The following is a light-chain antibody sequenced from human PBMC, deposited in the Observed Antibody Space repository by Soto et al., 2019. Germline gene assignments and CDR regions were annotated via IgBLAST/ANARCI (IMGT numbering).Light chain of an antibody. V-gene: IGKV3-15*01. Sequence: IVMTQSPATLSVSPGERATLSCRASQSVSSNLAWYQQKPGQAPRLLIYGASTRATGIPARFSGSGSGTEFTLTISSLQSADFAVYYCQQFTNWPPTWTFGQGTKVEIK. J-gene: IGKJ1*01. CDR1: QSVSSN. CDR2: GAS. CDR3: QQFTNWPPTWT.